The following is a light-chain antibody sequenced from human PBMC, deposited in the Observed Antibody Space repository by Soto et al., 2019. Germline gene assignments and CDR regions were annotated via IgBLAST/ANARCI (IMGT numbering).Light chain of an antibody. CDR1: QSVSSSY. Sequence: EIVLTQSPGTLSLSPGERATLSCRASQSVSSSYLAWYQQKPGQAPRLLIYGASSRATGIPDRFSGSGSGTDFTLTISRLEPEDFAVYYCQQYSDWPWTFGQGTKVEIK. V-gene: IGKV3-20*01. CDR2: GAS. J-gene: IGKJ1*01. CDR3: QQYSDWPWT.